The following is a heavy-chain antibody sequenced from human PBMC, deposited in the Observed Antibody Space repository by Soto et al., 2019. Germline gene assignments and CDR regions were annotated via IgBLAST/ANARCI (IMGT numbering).Heavy chain of an antibody. CDR2: SSATGAGT. D-gene: IGHD1-7*01. Sequence: EVQLLESGGGLVQPGGSLRLSCAASGFTFSSYGMTWVRQAPGKGLEWVSFSSATGAGTYYADSVKGRFTISRDNSKNTLYLQMTSMRADDTAVYYCAKDRREGGNYGGYSDFWGQGALVIVSS. J-gene: IGHJ4*02. V-gene: IGHV3-23*01. CDR3: AKDRREGGNYGGYSDF. CDR1: GFTFSSYG.